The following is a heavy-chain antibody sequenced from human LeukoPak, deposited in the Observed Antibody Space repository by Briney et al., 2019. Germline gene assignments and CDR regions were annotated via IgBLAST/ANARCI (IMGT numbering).Heavy chain of an antibody. D-gene: IGHD6-13*01. Sequence: GGSLRLSCAASGFXLTSYEINWVRLAPGKGLEWISYISRTGNSIYYADSVKGRFTVSRDSAKNSLYLQMNSLRAEDTAVYYCARGPYSSNWYVDYWGQGTLSPSPQ. CDR2: ISRTGNSI. J-gene: IGHJ4*02. V-gene: IGHV3-48*03. CDR1: GFXLTSYE. CDR3: ARGPYSSNWYVDY.